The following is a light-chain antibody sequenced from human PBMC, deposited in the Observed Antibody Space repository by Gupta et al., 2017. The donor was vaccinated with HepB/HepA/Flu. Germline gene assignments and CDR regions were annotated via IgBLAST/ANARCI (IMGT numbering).Light chain of an antibody. V-gene: IGKV3-15*01. Sequence: EIVMTQSPATLSVSPRETATLSCRASQNIRIQLAWYQQITGQPPMLRIYGASTRASGIPARCSAAGSVTDFTRTISSLHSEDSAVYYCHQYYDWTPRRFGGGTKVAIK. J-gene: IGKJ4*02. CDR2: GAS. CDR3: HQYYDWTPRR. CDR1: QNIRIQ.